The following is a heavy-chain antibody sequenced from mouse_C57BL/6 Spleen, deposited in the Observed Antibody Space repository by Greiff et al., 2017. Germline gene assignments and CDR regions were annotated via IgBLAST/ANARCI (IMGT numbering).Heavy chain of an antibody. J-gene: IGHJ4*01. D-gene: IGHD2-4*01. V-gene: IGHV1-19*01. CDR3: ARGGQGDYDEGAYYAMDY. CDR2: INPYNGGT. CDR1: GYTFTDYY. Sequence: EVQLQQSGPVLVKPGASVKMSCKASGYTFTDYYMNWVKQSHGKSLEWIGVINPYNGGTSYNQKFKGKATLTVDKSSSTAYMELNSLTSEDSAVYYCARGGQGDYDEGAYYAMDYWGQGTSVTVSS.